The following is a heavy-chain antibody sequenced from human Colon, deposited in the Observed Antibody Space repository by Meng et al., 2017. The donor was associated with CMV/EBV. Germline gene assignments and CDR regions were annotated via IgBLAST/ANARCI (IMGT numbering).Heavy chain of an antibody. CDR2: ISRSSSYT. V-gene: IGHV3-21*01. CDR1: GFTLSNYG. J-gene: IGHJ5*02. CDR3: ARYGEAYNENNWFDP. Sequence: VHLVESGGGLVKPGGSLRLSCETSGFTLSNYGMNWVRQTPGKGLEWVSAISRSSSYTHYADSVKGRFTISRDNAKNSLYLQMNSLRVEDTAVYYCARYGEAYNENNWFDPWGQGTLVTVAS. D-gene: IGHD4/OR15-4a*01.